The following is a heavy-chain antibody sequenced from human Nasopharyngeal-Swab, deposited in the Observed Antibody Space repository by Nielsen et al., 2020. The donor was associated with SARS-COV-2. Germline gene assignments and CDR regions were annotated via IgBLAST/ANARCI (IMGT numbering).Heavy chain of an antibody. Sequence: GESLKISCAASGFIFSDYSMNWVRQAPGKGLEWISYIRGSNDIYYADAVKGRFTISRDNSKNTLYLQMNSLRAEDTAVYYCAKDPSGTSDYWGQGTLVTVSS. D-gene: IGHD1-26*01. CDR2: IRGSNDI. V-gene: IGHV3-48*01. CDR3: AKDPSGTSDY. J-gene: IGHJ4*02. CDR1: GFIFSDYS.